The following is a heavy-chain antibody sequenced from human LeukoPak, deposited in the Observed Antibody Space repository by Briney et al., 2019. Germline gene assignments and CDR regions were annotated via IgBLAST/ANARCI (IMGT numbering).Heavy chain of an antibody. CDR2: IWYDGSNK. CDR1: GFTFSSYG. V-gene: IGHV3-33*01. D-gene: IGHD3-22*01. CDR3: ASEGNDSSGYLDY. J-gene: IGHJ4*02. Sequence: GGSLRLSCAASGFTFSSYGMHWVRQAPGKGLEWVAVIWYDGSNKYYADSVKGRFTISRDNSKNTLYLQMNSLRAEDTAVYYCASEGNDSSGYLDYWGQGTLVTVSS.